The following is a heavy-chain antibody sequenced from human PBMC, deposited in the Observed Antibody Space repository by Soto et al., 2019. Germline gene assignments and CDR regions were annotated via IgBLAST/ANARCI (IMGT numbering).Heavy chain of an antibody. CDR1: GYSFSSYW. CDR2: IYPGDSDT. V-gene: IGHV5-51*01. J-gene: IGHJ6*02. CDR3: ARRASSSVTTPYGMDV. D-gene: IGHD6-6*01. Sequence: EVQLVQSGAEVKKPGESLKISCRGSGYSFSSYWIAWVRQMPGKGLEWMGIIYPGDSDTRYSPSFQGQVTISADKSVSTAYLQWSSLKASDTAMYYCARRASSSVTTPYGMDVWGQGTTVTVS.